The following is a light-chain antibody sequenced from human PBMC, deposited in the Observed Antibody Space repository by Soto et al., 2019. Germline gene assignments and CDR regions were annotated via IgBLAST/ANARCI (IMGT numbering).Light chain of an antibody. CDR2: LNSDGSH. Sequence: QPVLTQSPSASASLGASVKLTCTLSSGHSSYAIAWHQQQPEKGPRYLMKLNSDGSHNKGDGIPDRFSGSSSGAERYLTIPSLQSEDEADYYCQTWGSGTVVFGGGTKLTVL. V-gene: IGLV4-69*01. CDR3: QTWGSGTVV. CDR1: SGHSSYA. J-gene: IGLJ2*01.